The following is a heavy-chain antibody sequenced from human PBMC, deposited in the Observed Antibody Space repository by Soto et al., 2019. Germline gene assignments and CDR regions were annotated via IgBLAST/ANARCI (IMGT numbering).Heavy chain of an antibody. J-gene: IGHJ6*02. CDR2: ISAYNGNT. CDR3: ARVSPRIAAAGRENYYGMDV. D-gene: IGHD6-13*01. CDR1: GYTFTSYG. V-gene: IGHV1-18*01. Sequence: ASVKVSCKASGYTFTSYGISWVRQAPGQGLEWMGWISAYNGNTNYAQKLQGRVTMTTDTSTSTAYMELRSLRSDDTAVYYCARVSPRIAAAGRENYYGMDVWGQGTTVTVSS.